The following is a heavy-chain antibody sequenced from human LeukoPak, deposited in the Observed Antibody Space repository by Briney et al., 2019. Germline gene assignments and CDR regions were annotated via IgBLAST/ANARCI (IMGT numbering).Heavy chain of an antibody. Sequence: SETLSLTCAVSGGSISSSNWWSWVHQPPGKGLEWIGEIYHSGSTNYNPSLKSRVTISVDKSKNQFSLKLSSVTAADTAVYYCAKDRYSGSYYFDYWGQGTLVTVSS. CDR1: GGSISSSNW. J-gene: IGHJ4*02. CDR2: IYHSGST. D-gene: IGHD1-26*01. CDR3: AKDRYSGSYYFDY. V-gene: IGHV4-4*02.